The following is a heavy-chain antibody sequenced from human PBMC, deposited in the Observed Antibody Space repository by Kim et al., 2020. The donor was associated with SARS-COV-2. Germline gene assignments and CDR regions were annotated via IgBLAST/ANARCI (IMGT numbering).Heavy chain of an antibody. CDR2: IYYSGST. J-gene: IGHJ4*02. Sequence: SETLSLTCTVSGGSISSYYWSWIRQPPGKGLEWIGDIYYSGSTNYNPSLKSRVTISVDTSKNQFSLKLSSVTAADTAVYYCASHSAETGFDYWGQGTLDTVSS. CDR3: ASHSAETGFDY. D-gene: IGHD2-15*01. V-gene: IGHV4-59*01. CDR1: GGSISSYY.